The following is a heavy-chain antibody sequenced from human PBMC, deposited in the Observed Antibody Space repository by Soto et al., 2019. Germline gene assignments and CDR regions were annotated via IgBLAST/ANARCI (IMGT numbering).Heavy chain of an antibody. J-gene: IGHJ3*02. CDR1: GFTFSSYS. CDR2: ISSSSSTI. D-gene: IGHD6-13*01. V-gene: IGHV3-48*02. Sequence: EVQLVESGGGLVQPGGSLRLSCAASGFTFSSYSMNWVRQAPGKGLEWVSYISSSSSTIYYADSVKGRFTISRDNAKNSLYLQKNRLRDEDTAVDYCARDRAAACLDAFDIWGQGKMGTLSS. CDR3: ARDRAAACLDAFDI.